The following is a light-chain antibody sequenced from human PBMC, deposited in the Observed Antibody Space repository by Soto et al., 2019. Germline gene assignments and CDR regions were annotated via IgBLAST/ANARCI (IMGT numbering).Light chain of an antibody. Sequence: DIQMTQSPSTLSASVGDRVTITCRASQSISSWLAWYQQKPGKAPKLLIYKSSSLESGVPSRFSGSGSGTEFTLTISSLQPDAFATYYCQQYNSYSPFGQGTKVEIK. CDR1: QSISSW. CDR2: KSS. J-gene: IGKJ1*01. V-gene: IGKV1-5*03. CDR3: QQYNSYSP.